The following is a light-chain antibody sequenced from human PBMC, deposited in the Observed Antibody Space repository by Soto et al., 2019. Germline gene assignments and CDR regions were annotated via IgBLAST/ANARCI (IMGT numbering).Light chain of an antibody. CDR3: QQCKVAPFT. Sequence: DIVLTQSPSLLYVSLGERATLTCRASQGVSSYLAWYQQKPGQGPKLLIYFASTRAPGIPARFSGSGSGTEFTLTISSLQPEDVATYYCQQCKVAPFTFGQGTKVDIK. J-gene: IGKJ3*01. V-gene: IGKV3-15*01. CDR1: QGVSSY. CDR2: FAS.